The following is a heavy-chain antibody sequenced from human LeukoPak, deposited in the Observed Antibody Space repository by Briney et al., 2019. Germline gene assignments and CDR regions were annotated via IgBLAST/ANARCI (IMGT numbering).Heavy chain of an antibody. V-gene: IGHV3-49*04. Sequence: PGRSLRLSCTASGFTFGDYAMSWVRQAPGKGLEWVGFIRSKPYGGTTDYAASVKGRFTISRDDSKSIAYLQMDSLKAEDTAVYYCTSRRHCSGAGRFQGLDYWGQGTLVTVSS. CDR2: IRSKPYGGTT. J-gene: IGHJ4*02. CDR1: GFTFGDYA. CDR3: TSRRHCSGAGRFQGLDY. D-gene: IGHD2-8*02.